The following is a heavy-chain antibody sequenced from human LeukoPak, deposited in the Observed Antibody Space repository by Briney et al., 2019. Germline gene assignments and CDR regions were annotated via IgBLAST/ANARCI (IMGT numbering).Heavy chain of an antibody. V-gene: IGHV4-59*12. CDR3: ARDEGRLGPHAFDI. Sequence: SETLSLTCTVSGGSISSYYWSWIRQPPGKGLEWIGYIYYSGSTNYNPSLKSRVTISVDTSKNQFSLKLSSVTAADTAVYYCARDEGRLGPHAFDIWGQGTMVTVSS. J-gene: IGHJ3*02. D-gene: IGHD6-25*01. CDR2: IYYSGST. CDR1: GGSISSYY.